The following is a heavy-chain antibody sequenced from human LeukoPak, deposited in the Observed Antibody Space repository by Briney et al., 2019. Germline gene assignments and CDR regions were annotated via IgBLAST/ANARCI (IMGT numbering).Heavy chain of an antibody. Sequence: PGGSLRLSCAASGFIFSNYGMHWVRQAPGKGLEWVALIWYDGSNKYYTDSVKDRLTISRDNSKNTLYLQMNSLRAEDTAVYYCAREGPRGNSQFDYWGQGTLVTVSS. CDR2: IWYDGSNK. CDR1: GFIFSNYG. CDR3: AREGPRGNSQFDY. V-gene: IGHV3-33*01. D-gene: IGHD2/OR15-2a*01. J-gene: IGHJ4*02.